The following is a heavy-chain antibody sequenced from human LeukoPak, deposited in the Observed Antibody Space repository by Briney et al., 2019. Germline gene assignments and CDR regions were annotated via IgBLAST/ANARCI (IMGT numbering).Heavy chain of an antibody. CDR2: ISYEGGTQ. D-gene: IGHD3-10*01. CDR3: AKEGTPQVSTWYDL. V-gene: IGHV3-30*18. J-gene: IGHJ5*02. Sequence: GGSLRLSCAASGVTPSPYGMHWVRQAPGKGLEWAAVISYEGGTQHYADSVKGRFIISRDNPRNTLYLQMNILRTEDTAVYYCAKEGTPQVSTWYDLWGQGTQVIVSS. CDR1: GVTPSPYG.